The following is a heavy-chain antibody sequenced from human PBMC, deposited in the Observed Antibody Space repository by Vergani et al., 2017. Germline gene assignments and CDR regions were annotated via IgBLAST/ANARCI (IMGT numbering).Heavy chain of an antibody. CDR2: IIPIFGTA. V-gene: IGHV1-69*01. D-gene: IGHD5-24*01. CDR3: ATWGWLQLVRVEAYYFDY. J-gene: IGHJ4*02. CDR1: GGTFSSYA. Sequence: QVQLVQSGAEVKKPGSSVKVSCKASGGTFSSYAISWVRQAPGQGLEWMGGIIPIFGTAHYAQKFQGRVTITADESTSTAYMELSSLRSEDTAVYYCATWGWLQLVRVEAYYFDYWGQGTLVTVSS.